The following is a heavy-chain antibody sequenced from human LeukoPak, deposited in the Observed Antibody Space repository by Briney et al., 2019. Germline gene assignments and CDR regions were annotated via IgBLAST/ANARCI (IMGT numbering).Heavy chain of an antibody. CDR1: GFTFKNYG. CDR2: ISADNGNT. D-gene: IGHD5-12*01. V-gene: IGHV1-18*04. CDR3: ARDRRGYSAYDGEGFDY. J-gene: IGHJ4*02. Sequence: GASVKVSCKASGFTFKNYGFSWVRQAPGQGLQWMGWISADNGNTKYAQNLQGRAIMTTDRSTGTAYVELTSLRSDDTAVYYCARDRRGYSAYDGEGFDYWGQGTLVTVSS.